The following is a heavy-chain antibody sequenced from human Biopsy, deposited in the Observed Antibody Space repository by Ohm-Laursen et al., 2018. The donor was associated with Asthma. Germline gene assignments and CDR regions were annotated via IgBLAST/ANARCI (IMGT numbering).Heavy chain of an antibody. D-gene: IGHD3-10*01. Sequence: SVKISCQTSGYTFNSAGITWVRQAPGQGLEWMGWISVYNGNTKVAQKLQDRVTMITDTSTSTAYMELRSLRSDDTAVYFCARAVDYSHYYGIDVWGQGTTVTVS. J-gene: IGHJ6*02. CDR1: GYTFNSAG. V-gene: IGHV1-18*01. CDR3: ARAVDYSHYYGIDV. CDR2: ISVYNGNT.